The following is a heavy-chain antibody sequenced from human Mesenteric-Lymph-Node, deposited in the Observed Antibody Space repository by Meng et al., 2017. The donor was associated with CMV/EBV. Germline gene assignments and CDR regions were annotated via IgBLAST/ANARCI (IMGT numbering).Heavy chain of an antibody. V-gene: IGHV1-2*02. D-gene: IGHD2-15*01. Sequence: ASVKVSCKASGYTFTGYYIHWVRQAPGQGLESMGWMNPRNGFTNFAQQFQGRVTMTRDTSITTAYMELNRLKSDDTAVYYCARFSSFTTSLLVAGSLYFDYWGQGTLVTVSS. J-gene: IGHJ4*02. CDR3: ARFSSFTTSLLVAGSLYFDY. CDR2: MNPRNGFT. CDR1: GYTFTGYY.